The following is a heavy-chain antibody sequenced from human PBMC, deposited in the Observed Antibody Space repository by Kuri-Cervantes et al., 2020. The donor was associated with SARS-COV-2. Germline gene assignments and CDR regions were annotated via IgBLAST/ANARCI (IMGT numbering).Heavy chain of an antibody. Sequence: GGPLRLSCAASGFTFSSCAMHWVRLAPGKGLEWVAFISYDGSNEYYADSVRGRFTISRDNSSNTLYLQVNRLRAEDTALYYCAKDRVGVLDSWGQGTQVTVSS. CDR2: ISYDGSNE. D-gene: IGHD2-21*01. CDR3: AKDRVGVLDS. CDR1: GFTFSSCA. V-gene: IGHV3-30*01. J-gene: IGHJ5*01.